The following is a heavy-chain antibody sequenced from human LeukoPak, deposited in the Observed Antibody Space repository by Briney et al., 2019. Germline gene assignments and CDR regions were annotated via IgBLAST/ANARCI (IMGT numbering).Heavy chain of an antibody. CDR2: IKQDGSEK. Sequence: GGSLRLSCAASGFTFSSYWMSWVRQALGKGLEWVANIKQDGSEKYYVDSVKGRFTISRDNAKNSLYLQMNSLRAEDTAVYYCARDWKYYDFWSGYHNWLDPWGQGTLVTVSS. CDR3: ARDWKYYDFWSGYHNWLDP. CDR1: GFTFSSYW. V-gene: IGHV3-7*01. D-gene: IGHD3-3*01. J-gene: IGHJ5*02.